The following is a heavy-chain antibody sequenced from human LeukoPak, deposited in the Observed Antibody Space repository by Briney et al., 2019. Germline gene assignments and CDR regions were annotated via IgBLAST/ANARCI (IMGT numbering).Heavy chain of an antibody. CDR2: IYPGDSDT. D-gene: IGHD5-18*01. CDR3: ARRGSRGYSYEV. CDR1: GYSFSNYW. J-gene: IGHJ4*02. V-gene: IGHV5-51*01. Sequence: GESLKISCKGSGYSFSNYWFGWVRQLPGKGLEWMGIIYPGDSDTRYSPSFEGQVTISADKSSSTAYLQWSSLKASDTAMYYCARRGSRGYSYEVWGQGTLVTVSS.